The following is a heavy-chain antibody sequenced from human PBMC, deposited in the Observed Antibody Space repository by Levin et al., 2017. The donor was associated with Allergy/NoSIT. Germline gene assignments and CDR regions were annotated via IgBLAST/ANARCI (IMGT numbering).Heavy chain of an antibody. D-gene: IGHD5-18*01. CDR3: ARDVGGYSRHFDY. CDR2: IYYSGST. CDR1: GGSISSYY. Sequence: SETLSLTCTVSGGSISSYYWSWIRQPPGKGLEWIGYIYYSGSTNYNPSLKSRVTISVDTSKNQFSLKLSSVTAADTAVYYCARDVGGYSRHFDYWGQGTLVTVSS. J-gene: IGHJ4*02. V-gene: IGHV4-59*01.